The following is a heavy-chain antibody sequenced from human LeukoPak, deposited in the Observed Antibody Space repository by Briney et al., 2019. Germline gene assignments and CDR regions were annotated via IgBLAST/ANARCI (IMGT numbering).Heavy chain of an antibody. CDR1: GGSISSYY. D-gene: IGHD2/OR15-2a*01. V-gene: IGHV4-59*08. Sequence: PSETLSLTCTVSGGSISSYYWSWIRQPPGKGLEWIGYIHYTGGTNYNPSLKGRVTISVDTSNQFSLKLRSVTAADTAVYYCAKREIGWFDPWGQGTLVTVSS. CDR3: AKREIGWFDP. J-gene: IGHJ5*02. CDR2: IHYTGGT.